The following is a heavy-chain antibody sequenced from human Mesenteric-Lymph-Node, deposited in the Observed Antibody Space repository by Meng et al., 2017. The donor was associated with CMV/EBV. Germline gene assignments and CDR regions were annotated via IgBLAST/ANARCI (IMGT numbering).Heavy chain of an antibody. CDR1: GFTFSDYS. CDR3: ARRIAVAGIRGGYFDY. V-gene: IGHV3-21*01. Sequence: SCAASGFTFSDYSMNWVRQAPGKGLEWVSSISSSSSYIYYADSVKGRFTISRDNAKNSLYLQMDSLRAEDTAVYYCARRIAVAGIRGGYFDYWGQGTLVTVSS. J-gene: IGHJ4*02. D-gene: IGHD6-19*01. CDR2: ISSSSSYI.